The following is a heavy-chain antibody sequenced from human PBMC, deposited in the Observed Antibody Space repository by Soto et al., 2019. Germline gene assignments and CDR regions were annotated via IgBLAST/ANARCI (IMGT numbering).Heavy chain of an antibody. CDR2: MNPNSGNT. CDR3: ARGINYYASGDDAFDI. Sequence: QVQLVQSGAEVKKPGASVKVSCKASGYTFTSYDINWVRQATGQGLEWMGWMNPNSGNTGYAQKFQGRVTMTRNTSISTAYMELSSLSSEDTAVYYCARGINYYASGDDAFDIWGQGTMVTVSS. V-gene: IGHV1-8*01. J-gene: IGHJ3*02. D-gene: IGHD3-10*01. CDR1: GYTFTSYD.